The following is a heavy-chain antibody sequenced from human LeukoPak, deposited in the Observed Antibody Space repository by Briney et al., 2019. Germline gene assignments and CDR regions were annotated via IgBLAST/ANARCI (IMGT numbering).Heavy chain of an antibody. CDR2: IIPIFGTA. CDR3: ARAPVSDTYSSTGYYYYYMDV. CDR1: GGTFSSYA. J-gene: IGHJ6*03. D-gene: IGHD6-13*01. V-gene: IGHV1-69*05. Sequence: SVKVSCKASGGTFSSYAISWVRQAPGQGLEWMGGIIPIFGTANYAQKFQGRVTITTDESTSTAYMELSSLRSEDTAVYYCARAPVSDTYSSTGYYYYYMDVWGKGTTVTVSS.